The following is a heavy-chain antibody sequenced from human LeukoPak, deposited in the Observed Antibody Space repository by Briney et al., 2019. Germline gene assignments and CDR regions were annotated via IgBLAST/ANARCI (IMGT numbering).Heavy chain of an antibody. Sequence: ASVKVSCKTSGGTFNNSAISWVRQAPGQGLEWLGGIMPLFGTAGYAQKFRVRVTITKDESTRTVYLELTSLTSDDTAVYYCARDVHGDYGSGWFDPWGQGTLVSVSS. D-gene: IGHD4-17*01. CDR2: IMPLFGTA. J-gene: IGHJ5*02. CDR3: ARDVHGDYGSGWFDP. CDR1: GGTFNNSA. V-gene: IGHV1-69*05.